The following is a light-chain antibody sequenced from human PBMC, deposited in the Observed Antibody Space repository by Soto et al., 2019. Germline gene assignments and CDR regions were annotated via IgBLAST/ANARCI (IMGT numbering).Light chain of an antibody. J-gene: IGLJ1*01. Sequence: QSLLTKPPSGSGTPGQRGTISCSGSSSNIGSNYVYWYQQLPGTAPKLLIYRNNQRPSGVPDRFSGSKSGTSASLAISGLRSEDEADYYCAAWDDSLSGYVFGTGTKVTVL. CDR1: SSNIGSNY. CDR2: RNN. CDR3: AAWDDSLSGYV. V-gene: IGLV1-47*01.